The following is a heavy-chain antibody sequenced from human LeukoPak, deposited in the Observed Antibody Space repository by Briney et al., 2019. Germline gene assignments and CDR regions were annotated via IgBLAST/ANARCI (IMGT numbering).Heavy chain of an antibody. CDR2: IGVDGDNK. CDR3: VTSRWGSYRWDRFPFDY. CDR1: GFMFDDYA. J-gene: IGHJ4*02. D-gene: IGHD3-16*02. V-gene: IGHV3-43*02. Sequence: AGGSLRLSCAASGFMFDDYAMHWVRPAPGKGLEWVSLIGVDGDNKYYSVSVKGRFTISRANSKNSLYLQMNSLRTEDTALYYCVTSRWGSYRWDRFPFDYWGQGTLVTVSS.